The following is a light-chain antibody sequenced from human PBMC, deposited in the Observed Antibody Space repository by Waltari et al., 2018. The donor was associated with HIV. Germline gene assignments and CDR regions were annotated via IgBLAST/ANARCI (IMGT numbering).Light chain of an antibody. CDR2: GAS. J-gene: IGKJ3*01. V-gene: IGKV3-15*01. Sequence: EIALTQSPATLSVSPGERATLSCRASQSISNNLAWYQQKPGQAPRLLISGASTRATDIPARISGSGSGTDFTLTISSLQVDDFATYFCQQGFMIPLTFGPGTKVDMK. CDR1: QSISNN. CDR3: QQGFMIPLT.